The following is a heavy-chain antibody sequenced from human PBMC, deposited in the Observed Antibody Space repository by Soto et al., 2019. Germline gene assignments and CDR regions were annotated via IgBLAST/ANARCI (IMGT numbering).Heavy chain of an antibody. CDR2: IHPSGST. CDR1: GGSFSDYY. D-gene: IGHD2-2*01. CDR3: ARGRDPAKTGY. J-gene: IGHJ4*02. V-gene: IGHV4-34*01. Sequence: KPSETLSLTCAVYGGSFSDYYWNWIRQSPGKGLEWIREIHPSGSTSYNPSLSSRVTMSRDTSKNHFSLELNSVTAADTAVYYCARGRDPAKTGYWGQGTLVTVSS.